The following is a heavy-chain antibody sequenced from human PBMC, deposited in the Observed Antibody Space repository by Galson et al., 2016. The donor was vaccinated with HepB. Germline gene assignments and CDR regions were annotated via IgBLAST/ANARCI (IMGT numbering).Heavy chain of an antibody. J-gene: IGHJ4*02. CDR1: VESFSGFH. CDR2: INHSGTT. V-gene: IGHV4-34*01. CDR3: ARGRAGKTGPFYYFDY. D-gene: IGHD1-1*01. Sequence: SETLSLTCAVYVESFSGFHWSWIRQPPGKGLEWVGEINHSGTTNCNTSLKSRVTISVDTSKNQFSLKLTSVTAADTAIYYCARGRAGKTGPFYYFDYWGLGTLVTVSS.